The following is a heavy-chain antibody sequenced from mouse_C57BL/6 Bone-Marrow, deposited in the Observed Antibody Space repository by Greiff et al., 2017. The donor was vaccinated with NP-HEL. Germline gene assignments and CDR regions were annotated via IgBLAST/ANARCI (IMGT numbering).Heavy chain of an antibody. D-gene: IGHD1-1*01. J-gene: IGHJ3*01. CDR1: GYAFTNYL. Sequence: VKLMESGAELVRPGTSVKVSCKASGYAFTNYLIEWVKQRPGQGLGWIGVIYPGSGGTNYNEKFKGKATLTADKSSSTAYMQLSSLTSEDSAVYFCAREGYYYGSFAYWGQGTLVTVSA. V-gene: IGHV1-54*01. CDR2: IYPGSGGT. CDR3: AREGYYYGSFAY.